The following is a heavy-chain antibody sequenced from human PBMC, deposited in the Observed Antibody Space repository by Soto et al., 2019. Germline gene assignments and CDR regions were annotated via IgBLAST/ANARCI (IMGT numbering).Heavy chain of an antibody. D-gene: IGHD2-2*01. CDR1: GYTFSNYG. Sequence: ASVKVSCKTSGYTFSNYGITWVRQAPGQPLEWLGWVSLYSDGTNYAQKFQGRVSMTTDTSTTTTYMELRSLRSDDTAVYYCARVVPGAEAWFGPWGQGTLVTVSS. CDR3: ARVVPGAEAWFGP. V-gene: IGHV1-18*01. J-gene: IGHJ5*02. CDR2: VSLYSDGT.